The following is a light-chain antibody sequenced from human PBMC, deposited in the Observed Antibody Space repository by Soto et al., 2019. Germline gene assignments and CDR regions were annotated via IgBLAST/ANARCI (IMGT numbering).Light chain of an antibody. V-gene: IGKV3-11*01. CDR2: DAS. CDR1: QRVSSY. CDR3: QQRSHWPLYT. Sequence: EIVLTQSPATLSLSPGERATLSCRASQRVSSYLAWYQQKPGQAPRLLIYDASNRATGIPARFSGSGSGTDFTLTISSLEPEDFAVYYCQQRSHWPLYTFGQGTKLEIK. J-gene: IGKJ2*01.